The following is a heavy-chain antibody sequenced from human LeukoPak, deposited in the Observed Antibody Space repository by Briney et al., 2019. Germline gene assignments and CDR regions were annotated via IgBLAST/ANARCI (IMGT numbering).Heavy chain of an antibody. V-gene: IGHV1-69*10. CDR2: IIPILGIA. CDR1: GGTFSSYT. D-gene: IGHD3-3*01. J-gene: IGHJ5*02. Sequence: SVKVSCKASGGTFSSYTISWVRQAPGQGLEWMGGIIPILGIANYAQKFQGRVTITADKSTSTAYMELSSLRSEDTAVYYCARDTKDLGFDPWGQGTLVTVSS. CDR3: ARDTKDLGFDP.